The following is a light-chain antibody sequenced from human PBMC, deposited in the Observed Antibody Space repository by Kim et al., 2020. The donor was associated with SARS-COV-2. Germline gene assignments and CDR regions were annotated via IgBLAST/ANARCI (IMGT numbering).Light chain of an antibody. CDR3: HQYGGSAR. J-gene: IGKJ4*01. Sequence: FSPGERATLSCRASPSITNTYLAWYQQKPGQTPRLLIFGASSRATGIPDRFSGSGSGTDFTLTISRLEPEDFAVYYCHQYGGSARFGGGTKVDIK. CDR1: PSITNTY. V-gene: IGKV3-20*01. CDR2: GAS.